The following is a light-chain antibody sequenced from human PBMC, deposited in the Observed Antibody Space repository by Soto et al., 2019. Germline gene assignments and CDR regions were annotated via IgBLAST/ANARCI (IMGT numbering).Light chain of an antibody. Sequence: EIVLTQSPGTLSLSPGERATLYCRASQSVSSNLAWYQQRPGQAPMLLIYGASTRATGIPDRFSGSGSGTDFILTISRLEPEDFAVYYCHQYGSSPRTFGQGTKVDIK. J-gene: IGKJ1*01. V-gene: IGKV3-20*01. CDR3: HQYGSSPRT. CDR2: GAS. CDR1: QSVSSN.